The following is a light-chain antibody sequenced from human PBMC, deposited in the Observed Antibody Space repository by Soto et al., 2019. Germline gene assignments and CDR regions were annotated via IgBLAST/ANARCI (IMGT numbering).Light chain of an antibody. CDR1: SSDVGSYNR. CDR3: SSHTSSSVV. J-gene: IGLJ2*01. CDR2: EVS. Sequence: QSALTQPPSVSGSLGQSVTISCTGTSSDVGSYNRVSWYQQPPGTAPKLMIYEVSNRPSGVPDRFSGSKSGNTASLTVSGLQAEDEADYYCSSHTSSSVVFGGGTKVTVL. V-gene: IGLV2-18*02.